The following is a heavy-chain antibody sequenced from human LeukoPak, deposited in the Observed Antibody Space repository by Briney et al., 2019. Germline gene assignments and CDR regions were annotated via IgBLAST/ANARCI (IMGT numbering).Heavy chain of an antibody. Sequence: PGGSLRLSCAASGFTFSSYAMHWVRQAPGKGLEWVAVISYGGSNKYYADSVKGRFTISRDNSKNTLYLQMNSLRAEDTAVYYCARGFSIAVAGTIGYWGQGTLVTVSS. CDR2: ISYGGSNK. D-gene: IGHD6-19*01. CDR1: GFTFSSYA. CDR3: ARGFSIAVAGTIGY. V-gene: IGHV3-30*04. J-gene: IGHJ4*02.